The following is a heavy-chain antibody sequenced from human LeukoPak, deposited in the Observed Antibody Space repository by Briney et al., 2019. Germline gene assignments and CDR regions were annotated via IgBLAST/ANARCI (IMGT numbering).Heavy chain of an antibody. CDR1: GFTVSSNY. Sequence: GGSLRLPCADSGFTVSSNYMTWVRQAPGKGLEWVSLIYSGGSTSYADSVKGRFTISRDNSKNTLYLQMNSLRVEDTAVYYFARETGTYLGSSGQGTLVTVSS. CDR3: ARETGTYLGS. CDR2: IYSGGST. J-gene: IGHJ5*02. D-gene: IGHD1-26*01. V-gene: IGHV3-53*01.